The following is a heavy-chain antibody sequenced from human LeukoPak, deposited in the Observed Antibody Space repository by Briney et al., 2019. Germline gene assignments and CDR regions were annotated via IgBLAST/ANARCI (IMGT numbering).Heavy chain of an antibody. CDR2: ISSNGGST. D-gene: IGHD5-12*01. J-gene: IGHJ4*02. V-gene: IGHV3-64*01. CDR3: ARCGVATITRGCYFDY. CDR1: GFTFSSYA. Sequence: GGSLRLSCAASGFTFSSYAMHWVRQAPGKGPEYVSAISSNGGSTYYANSVKGRFTISRDNSKSTLYLQMGSLRAEDMAVYYCARCGVATITRGCYFDYWGQGTLVTVSS.